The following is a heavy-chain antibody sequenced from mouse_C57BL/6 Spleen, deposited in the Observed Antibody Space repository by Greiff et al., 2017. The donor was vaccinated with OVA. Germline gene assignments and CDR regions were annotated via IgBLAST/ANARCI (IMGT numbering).Heavy chain of an antibody. Sequence: VHLVESGPGLVQPSQSLSITCTVSGFSLTSYGVHWVRQSPGKGLEWLGVIWSGGSTDYNAAFISRLSISKDNSKSQVFFKMNSLQADDTAIYYCARSGVYDGLYYFDYWGQGTTLTVSS. CDR3: ARSGVYDGLYYFDY. CDR2: IWSGGST. CDR1: GFSLTSYG. V-gene: IGHV2-2*01. J-gene: IGHJ2*01. D-gene: IGHD2-3*01.